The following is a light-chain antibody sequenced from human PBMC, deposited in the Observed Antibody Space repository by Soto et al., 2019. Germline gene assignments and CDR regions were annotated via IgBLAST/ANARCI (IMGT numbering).Light chain of an antibody. J-gene: IGKJ2*01. CDR1: QSVSSSY. CDR2: GAS. CDR3: QQYGSSPRT. V-gene: IGKV3-20*01. Sequence: EIVLTQSPGTLSSSPGERATLSCRASQSVSSSYLAWYQQKLGQAPRLLIYGASSRATGIPDRFSGSGSGTDFTLTISRLEPEDFAIYYCQQYGSSPRTFGQGTKVEIK.